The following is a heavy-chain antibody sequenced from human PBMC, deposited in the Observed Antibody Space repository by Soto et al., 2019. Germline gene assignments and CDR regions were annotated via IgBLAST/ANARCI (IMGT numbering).Heavy chain of an antibody. CDR1: GFTFSSYE. D-gene: IGHD6-19*01. Sequence: PGGSMRLSCAASGFTFSSYEMNWVRQAPGKGLEWVSYISSSGSTIYYADSVKGRFTISRDNAKNSLYLQMNSLRAEDTAGYYCGRELSAVQSRKERRMDFWGQGTTVTVSS. V-gene: IGHV3-48*03. J-gene: IGHJ6*02. CDR3: GRELSAVQSRKERRMDF. CDR2: ISSSGSTI.